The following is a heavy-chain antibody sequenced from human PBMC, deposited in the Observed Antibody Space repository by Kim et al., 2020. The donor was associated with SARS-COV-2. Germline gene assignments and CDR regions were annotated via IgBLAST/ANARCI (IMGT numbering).Heavy chain of an antibody. J-gene: IGHJ4*02. CDR2: T. Sequence: TYYPLSVKRRFTNSRENAKNALYLQINSLRAGDTAVYYCARENPWGGFDYWGQGTLVTVSS. D-gene: IGHD3-16*01. CDR3: ARENPWGGFDY. V-gene: IGHV3-13*01.